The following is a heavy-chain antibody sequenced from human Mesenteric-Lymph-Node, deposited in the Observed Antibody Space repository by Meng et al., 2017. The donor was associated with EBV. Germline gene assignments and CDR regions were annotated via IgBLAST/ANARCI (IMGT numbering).Heavy chain of an antibody. CDR3: ARVGQWLPIDY. D-gene: IGHD6-19*01. Sequence: QVHLQESGPGLVRPSGTLSLTCAVSGGSISNSNWWSWVRQPPGKGLEWIGEIYHSGGTNYSPSLQSRVTISADKSKNQFSLKLDSVTAADTAVYYCARVGQWLPIDYWGQGTLVTVSS. CDR2: IYHSGGT. CDR1: GGSISNSNW. V-gene: IGHV4-4*02. J-gene: IGHJ4*02.